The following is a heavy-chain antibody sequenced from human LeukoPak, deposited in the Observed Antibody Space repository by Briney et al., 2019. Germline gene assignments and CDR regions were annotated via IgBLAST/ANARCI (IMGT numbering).Heavy chain of an antibody. CDR3: ARGRYSNWERYYYMHV. D-gene: IGHD4-11*01. J-gene: IGHJ6*03. CDR1: GGSLSAYY. V-gene: IGHV4-34*01. CDR2: INKSESS. Sequence: SETLSLTCTVYGGSLSAYYWSWIRQSPGKGLEWIGEINKSESSNYNPSLKSRVTISVDTSKNQVSLQLSSVTAADTAVYYCARGRYSNWERYYYMHVWGKGATVTVSS.